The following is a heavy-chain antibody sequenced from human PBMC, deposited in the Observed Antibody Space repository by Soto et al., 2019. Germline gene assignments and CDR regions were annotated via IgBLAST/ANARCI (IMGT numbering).Heavy chain of an antibody. V-gene: IGHV1-2*02. CDR2: INPNSGGT. CDR1: GYF. CDR3: ARDGIDYRSSWTPFDL. Sequence: GYFMDWEGSAQKKGLEWMGWINPNSGGTNYAQKFQGRVTMTRDTSISTAYMELSRLRSDDTAVYYCARDGIDYRSSWTPFDLWGQRTPVTVSS. J-gene: IGHJ5*02. D-gene: IGHD6-13*01.